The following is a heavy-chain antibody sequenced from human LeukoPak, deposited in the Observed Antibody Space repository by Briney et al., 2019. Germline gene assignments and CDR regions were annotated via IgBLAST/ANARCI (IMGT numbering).Heavy chain of an antibody. V-gene: IGHV1-8*01. Sequence: ASVTVSCKASGYTFTSYDINWVRQATGQGLEWMGWMNPNSGNTGYAQKFQGRVTMTRNTSISTAYMELSSLRFEDTAVYYCARNWYSSSPSFDYWGQGTLVTVSS. CDR1: GYTFTSYD. CDR2: MNPNSGNT. D-gene: IGHD6-6*01. J-gene: IGHJ4*02. CDR3: ARNWYSSSPSFDY.